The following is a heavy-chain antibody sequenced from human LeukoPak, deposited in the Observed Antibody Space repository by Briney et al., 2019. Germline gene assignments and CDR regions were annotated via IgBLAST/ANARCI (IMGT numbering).Heavy chain of an antibody. CDR1: GFTFSSYG. Sequence: GGTLRLSCAASGFTFSSYGMSWVRQAPGKGLEWVSAISGSGGSTYYADSVKGRFTISRDNSKNTLYLQMNSLRAEDTAVYYCAKADARYGSGSYYGACYFDYWGQGTLVTVSS. V-gene: IGHV3-23*01. D-gene: IGHD3-10*01. CDR3: AKADARYGSGSYYGACYFDY. CDR2: ISGSGGST. J-gene: IGHJ4*02.